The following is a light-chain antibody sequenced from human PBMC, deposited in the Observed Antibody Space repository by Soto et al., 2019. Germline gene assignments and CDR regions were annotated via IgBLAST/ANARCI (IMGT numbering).Light chain of an antibody. CDR3: QHYGASPQYT. Sequence: EMVLTQSPGTLSLSPGQSATLSCRASQRVSSSSLAWYQQRPGQAPRLLIYGASRRATGIPDRFSGSGSGTDFTINLSRLEPEDFAVYYCQHYGASPQYTFGQGNKLEIK. CDR2: GAS. CDR1: QRVSSSS. V-gene: IGKV3-20*01. J-gene: IGKJ2*01.